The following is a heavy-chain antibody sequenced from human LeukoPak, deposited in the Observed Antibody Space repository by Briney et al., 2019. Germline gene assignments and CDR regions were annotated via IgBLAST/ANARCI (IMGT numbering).Heavy chain of an antibody. CDR2: ISGSGGST. Sequence: GGSLRLSCAASAFTFATYAMSWVRQAPAKGLEWVSSISGSGGSTHYADSVRGRFTISRDNSKSTLYLQMNSLRAEDTAIYYCAKMPAYYYDSSGYAFHFDYWGQGTLVTVSS. CDR1: AFTFATYA. D-gene: IGHD3-22*01. CDR3: AKMPAYYYDSSGYAFHFDY. V-gene: IGHV3-23*01. J-gene: IGHJ4*02.